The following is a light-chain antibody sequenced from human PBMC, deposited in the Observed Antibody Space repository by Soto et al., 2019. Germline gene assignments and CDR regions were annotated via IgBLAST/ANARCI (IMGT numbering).Light chain of an antibody. J-gene: IGKJ1*01. CDR3: QQYYNWPPWT. CDR1: QTVTRN. V-gene: IGKV3-15*01. CDR2: GAS. Sequence: EIVLTQSPGTLSLSPWEIATLSCRASQTVTRNYLAWHQQKPGQAPRLLTYGASTRATGIPARFSGSGSGTDFTLTVSSLQSEDFAVYYCQQYYNWPPWTFGLGTKVDIK.